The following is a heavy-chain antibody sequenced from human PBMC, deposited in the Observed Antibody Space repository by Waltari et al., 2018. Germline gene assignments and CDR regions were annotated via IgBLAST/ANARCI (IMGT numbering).Heavy chain of an antibody. CDR1: GGTFSSYA. CDR3: ARELFNYYYMDV. J-gene: IGHJ6*03. V-gene: IGHV1-69*04. CDR2: VSPILGIA. Sequence: QVQLVQSGAEVKKPGSSVKVSCKASGGTFSSYAISWVRQAPGQGLEWMGGVSPILGIANYAQKLQGRVTITGDESTSTAYMELRSLRSEDTAVYYCARELFNYYYMDVWGKGTTVTVSS.